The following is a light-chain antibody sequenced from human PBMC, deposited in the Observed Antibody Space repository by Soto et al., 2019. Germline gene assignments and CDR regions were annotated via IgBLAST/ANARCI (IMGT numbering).Light chain of an antibody. V-gene: IGKV3-15*01. Sequence: IVLTQSPGTLSVSPGERVILSCRASQTLRNKLAWYQQKPGQAPRLLIYGGFTRATGIPARFSGSGSGTEFTLTITCLQSEYFAIYYCQQHNAWPLTFGPGTKLDLK. J-gene: IGKJ3*01. CDR3: QQHNAWPLT. CDR2: GGF. CDR1: QTLRNK.